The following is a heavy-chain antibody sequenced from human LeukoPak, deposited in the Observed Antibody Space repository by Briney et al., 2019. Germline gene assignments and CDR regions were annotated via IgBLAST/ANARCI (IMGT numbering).Heavy chain of an antibody. D-gene: IGHD6-13*01. CDR1: GFTFSSYG. CDR2: IWYDGSDK. V-gene: IGHV3-33*01. CDR3: ARAPLVAAAPFFSFDI. J-gene: IGHJ3*02. Sequence: PGGSLRLSCAASGFTFSSYGMHWVRQAPGKGLEWVAVIWYDGSDKYYADSVKGRFIISRDNSKNTLFLQMNSLRVEDTAVYYCARAPLVAAAPFFSFDIWGQGTMVTVSS.